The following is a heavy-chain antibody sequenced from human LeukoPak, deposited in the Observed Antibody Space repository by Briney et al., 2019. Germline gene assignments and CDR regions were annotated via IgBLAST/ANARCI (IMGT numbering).Heavy chain of an antibody. Sequence: GGSLRLSCAASGFTFSTYAMSWVRQAPGKGLEWVSGISSSGGSTYYADSVKGRFTISRDNSKNTMYLQMNSLRVEDTAVYYCVRCSGYPYYFDYWGQGTLVTVSS. D-gene: IGHD3-22*01. J-gene: IGHJ4*02. CDR2: ISSSGGST. CDR3: VRCSGYPYYFDY. V-gene: IGHV3-23*01. CDR1: GFTFSTYA.